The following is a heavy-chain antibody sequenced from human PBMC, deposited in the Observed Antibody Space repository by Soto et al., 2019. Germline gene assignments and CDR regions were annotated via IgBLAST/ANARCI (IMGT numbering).Heavy chain of an antibody. V-gene: IGHV4-59*01. D-gene: IGHD3-10*01. CDR1: GGSSTRRYY. CDR2: IYYSGST. CDR3: ARTYGRNFDY. Sequence: PSETLSLTCTVSGGSSTRRYYWSWIRQPPGKGLEWIGYIYYSGSTNYNPSLKSRVTISVDTSKNQFSLKLSSVTAADTALYYCARTYGRNFDYWGQGTLVTVSS. J-gene: IGHJ4*02.